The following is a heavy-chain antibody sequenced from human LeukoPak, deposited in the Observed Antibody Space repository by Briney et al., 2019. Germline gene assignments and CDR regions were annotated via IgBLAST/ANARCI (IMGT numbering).Heavy chain of an antibody. CDR2: ISGSGGST. CDR3: ATPPDTAMVTVRDY. J-gene: IGHJ4*02. D-gene: IGHD5-18*01. Sequence: GGSLRLSCAASGFTFSSYAMSWVRQAPGKGLEWVSAISGSGGSTYYADSVKGRFTTSRDNSKNTLYLQMNSLRAEDTAVYYCATPPDTAMVTVRDYWGQGTLVTVSS. CDR1: GFTFSSYA. V-gene: IGHV3-23*01.